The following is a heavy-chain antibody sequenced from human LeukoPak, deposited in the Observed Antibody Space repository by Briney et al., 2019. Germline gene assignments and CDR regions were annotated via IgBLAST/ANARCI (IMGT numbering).Heavy chain of an antibody. CDR1: GFTFSSYS. CDR3: AREYYYDSSGYDAFDI. J-gene: IGHJ3*02. D-gene: IGHD3-22*01. Sequence: TGGSLRLSCAASGFTFSSYSMNRVRQAPGKGLEWVSYISSSSSTIYYADSVKGRFTISRDNAKNSLYLQMNSLRAEDTAVYYCAREYYYDSSGYDAFDIWGQGTMVTVSS. V-gene: IGHV3-48*04. CDR2: ISSSSSTI.